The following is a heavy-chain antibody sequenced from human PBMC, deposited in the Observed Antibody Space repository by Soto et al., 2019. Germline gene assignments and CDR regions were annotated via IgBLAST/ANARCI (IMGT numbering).Heavy chain of an antibody. V-gene: IGHV3-53*02. Sequence: EVQLVETGGGLIQPGGSLRLSCEVSGFSVSDSSMSWVRQAPGKGLEWVSVFYRGGSTDYADSVKGRGTVSRDTFKNTLFLQMDILKVEDTAVYFCARDLGRNVLLNTYNYGMDVWGQGTTITVS. CDR3: ARDLGRNVLLNTYNYGMDV. J-gene: IGHJ6*02. CDR2: FYRGGST. D-gene: IGHD1-1*01. CDR1: GFSVSDSS.